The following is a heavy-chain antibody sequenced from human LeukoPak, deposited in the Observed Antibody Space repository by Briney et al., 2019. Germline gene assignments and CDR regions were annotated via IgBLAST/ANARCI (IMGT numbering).Heavy chain of an antibody. CDR3: AREGYNFT. CDR1: GGSISSGTYY. CDR2: IYTSGST. V-gene: IGHV4-61*02. J-gene: IGHJ4*02. D-gene: IGHD1-1*01. Sequence: SQTLSLTCTVSGGSISSGTYYWNWIRQPAGKGLEWIGRIYTSGSTNYNPSLKSRVTISLDTSKNQFSLKLTSVTAADTAVYYCAREGYNFTWGQGTLVTVSS.